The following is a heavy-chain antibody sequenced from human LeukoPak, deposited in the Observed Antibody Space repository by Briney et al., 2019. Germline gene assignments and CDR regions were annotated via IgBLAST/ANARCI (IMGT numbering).Heavy chain of an antibody. CDR1: GFTFSSYG. CDR3: AKSIHTSSWDAFDI. Sequence: AGGSLRLSCAASGFTFSSYGMHWVRQAPGKGLEWVAVIWYDGSNKYYADSVKGRFTISRDNSKNTLYLQMNSLRAEDTAVYYCAKSIHTSSWDAFDIWGQGTMVTVSS. J-gene: IGHJ3*02. CDR2: IWYDGSNK. V-gene: IGHV3-33*06. D-gene: IGHD6-13*01.